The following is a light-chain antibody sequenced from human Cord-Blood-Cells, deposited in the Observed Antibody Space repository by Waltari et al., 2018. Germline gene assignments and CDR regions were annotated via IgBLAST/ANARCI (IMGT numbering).Light chain of an antibody. Sequence: IQLTQSPSSLSASVGDRVTITCRASQGISSYLAWYQQKPGKAPKLLIYAASTLQSGVPARFSGSGSGKDFTLTISSLQPEDFATYYCQQLNSLFTFGPGTKVDIK. V-gene: IGKV1-9*01. J-gene: IGKJ3*01. CDR2: AAS. CDR1: QGISSY. CDR3: QQLNSLFT.